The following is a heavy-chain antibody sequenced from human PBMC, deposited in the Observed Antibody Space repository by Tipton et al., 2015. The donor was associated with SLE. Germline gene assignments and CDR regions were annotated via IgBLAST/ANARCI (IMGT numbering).Heavy chain of an antibody. D-gene: IGHD6-6*01. CDR3: ARVTYNSSSFYFDY. CDR1: GGSVSSDSHY. Sequence: TLSLTCTVFGGSVSSDSHYWSWIRQPPGKGLEYIGYIYHRGSTNSNPSLKSLVTISVDTSKNQFSLKLSSVTAADTAVYYCARVTYNSSSFYFDYWGQGTLVTVSS. V-gene: IGHV4-61*01. J-gene: IGHJ4*02. CDR2: IYHRGST.